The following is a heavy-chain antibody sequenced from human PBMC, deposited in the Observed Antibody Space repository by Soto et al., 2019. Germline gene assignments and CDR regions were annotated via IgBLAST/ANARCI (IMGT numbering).Heavy chain of an antibody. V-gene: IGHV4-4*07. Sequence: SETLSLTCTVSGASITGSFFWSWIRQPAGKGLEWIGRFSLSGTTNYNPSLRSRVTMSADVSKNQFSLRLTSVTAADTALYYCARGMTPPGAPAWYYFDSWGQGTLVTVSS. CDR3: ARGMTPPGAPAWYYFDS. CDR1: GASITGSFF. CDR2: FSLSGTT. D-gene: IGHD2-8*02. J-gene: IGHJ4*02.